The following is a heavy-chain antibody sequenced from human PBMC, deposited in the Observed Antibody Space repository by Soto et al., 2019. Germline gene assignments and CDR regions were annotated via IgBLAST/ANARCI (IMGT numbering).Heavy chain of an antibody. V-gene: IGHV1-69*01. CDR3: ATGVICIGYLTVDS. CDR1: GGSFGNSA. J-gene: IGHJ4*02. Sequence: QVQLVQSGAEVKNPGSSVKVSCKASGGSFGNSAINWVRQTPGQGLGWLGGFIPVYRTLNYAQKFQGRVTITADESTGTAYMTLSSLASDDTAVYYCATGVICIGYLTVDSWGQGTRVTVSP. CDR2: FIPVYRTL. D-gene: IGHD3-3*01.